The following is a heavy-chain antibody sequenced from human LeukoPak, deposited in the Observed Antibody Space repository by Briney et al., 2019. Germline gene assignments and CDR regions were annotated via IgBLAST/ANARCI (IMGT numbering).Heavy chain of an antibody. CDR3: ARPRGSSGRGDFDY. Sequence: ASVKVSCKASGYTFTYYGISWVRQAPGQGLEWMGWINAYNGDTNYAQKLQSRVTMTTDTSTSTAYMELRSLRSDDTAVYYCARPRGSSGRGDFDYWGQGTLVTVSS. J-gene: IGHJ4*02. V-gene: IGHV1-18*01. D-gene: IGHD6-19*01. CDR2: INAYNGDT. CDR1: GYTFTYYG.